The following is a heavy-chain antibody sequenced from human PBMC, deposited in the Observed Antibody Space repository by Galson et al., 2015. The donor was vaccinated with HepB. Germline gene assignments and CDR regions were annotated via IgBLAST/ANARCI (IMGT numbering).Heavy chain of an antibody. Sequence: QSGAEVKKPGESLKISCKGSGYSFTSYWIGWVRQMPGKGLEWMGIIYPGDSDTRYSPSFQGQVTISADKSISTAYLQWSSLKASDTAMYYCARLPYCGGDCPYAFDIWGQGTMVTVSS. D-gene: IGHD2-21*02. CDR1: GYSFTSYW. CDR3: ARLPYCGGDCPYAFDI. J-gene: IGHJ3*02. CDR2: IYPGDSDT. V-gene: IGHV5-51*01.